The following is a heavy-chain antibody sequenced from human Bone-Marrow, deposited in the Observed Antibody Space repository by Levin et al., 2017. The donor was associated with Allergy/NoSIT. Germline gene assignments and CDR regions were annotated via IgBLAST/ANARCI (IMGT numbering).Heavy chain of an antibody. J-gene: IGHJ4*02. CDR2: TYYRSKWYN. D-gene: IGHD6-6*01. V-gene: IGHV6-1*01. Sequence: SQTLSLTCAISGDSVSSNSAAWNWIRQSPSRGLEWLGRTYYRSKWYNDYAVSVRSRITINPDTSKNQFSLQLNSVTPEDTAVYYCARDRAFSSIAASGGYFDYWGQGTLVTVSS. CDR3: ARDRAFSSIAASGGYFDY. CDR1: GDSVSSNSAA.